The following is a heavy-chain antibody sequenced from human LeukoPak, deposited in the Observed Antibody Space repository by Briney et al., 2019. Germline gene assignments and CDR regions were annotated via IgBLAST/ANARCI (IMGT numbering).Heavy chain of an antibody. J-gene: IGHJ4*02. CDR1: GYTFIDYY. CDR3: ARSGLLPAGGSYFDY. V-gene: IGHV1-2*02. D-gene: IGHD3-3*01. CDR2: INPNSGIA. Sequence: ASLNVSCKASGYTFIDYYLHWVRQAPGQGLEWMGWINPNSGIARYAQRFQGRVALTRDTSINTVYMELTRLTSDDTAAYYCARSGLLPAGGSYFDYWGQGTLVTVSS.